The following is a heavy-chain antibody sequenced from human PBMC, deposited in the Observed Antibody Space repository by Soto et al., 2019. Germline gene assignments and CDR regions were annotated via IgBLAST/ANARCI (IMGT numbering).Heavy chain of an antibody. V-gene: IGHV1-69*01. Sequence: QVQLVQSGAEVKKPGSSVKVSCKASGGTFSSYAISWVRQAPGQGLEWMGGIIHISGTANYAQKFQGRVTITADESTSTAYMELSSLRSEDTAVYYCARSQGSSTSLEIYYYYYYGIDVWGQGTTVTVSS. D-gene: IGHD2-2*01. CDR3: ARSQGSSTSLEIYYYYYYGIDV. CDR1: GGTFSSYA. CDR2: IIHISGTA. J-gene: IGHJ6*02.